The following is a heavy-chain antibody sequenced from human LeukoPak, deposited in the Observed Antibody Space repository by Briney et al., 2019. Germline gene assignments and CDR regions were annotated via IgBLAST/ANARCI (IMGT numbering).Heavy chain of an antibody. V-gene: IGHV3-48*03. CDR3: ARRGIAAASDY. CDR2: ISNSGSTI. J-gene: IGHJ4*02. Sequence: GGSLRLSCAASGFSFSSYEMNWVRQAPGKGLEWVSYISNSGSTIHYADSVKGRFTISRDNAKNSLYLQMNSLRAEDTAVYYCARRGIAAASDYWGQGTLVTVPS. CDR1: GFSFSSYE. D-gene: IGHD6-13*01.